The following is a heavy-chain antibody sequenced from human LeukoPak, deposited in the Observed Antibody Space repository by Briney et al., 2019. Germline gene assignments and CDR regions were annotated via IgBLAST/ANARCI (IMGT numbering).Heavy chain of an antibody. D-gene: IGHD4/OR15-4a*01. CDR1: GFTFSSYE. CDR3: ARRAGAYSHPYDY. CDR2: IYSDNT. J-gene: IGHJ4*02. Sequence: GGSLRLSCAASGFTFSSYEMNWVRQAPGRGLEWVSFIYSDNTHYSDSVKGRFTISRDNSKNTLYLQMNSLRAEDTAVYYCARRAGAYSHPYDYWGQGTLVTVSS. V-gene: IGHV3-53*01.